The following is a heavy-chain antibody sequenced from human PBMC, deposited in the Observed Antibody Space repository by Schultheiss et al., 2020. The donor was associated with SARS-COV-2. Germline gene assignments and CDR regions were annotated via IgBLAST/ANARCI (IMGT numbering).Heavy chain of an antibody. CDR2: IIPILGIA. D-gene: IGHD3-3*01. Sequence: SVKVSCKASGGTFSSYTISWVRQAPGQGLEWMGRIIPILGIANYAQKFQGRVTITADKSTSTAYMELSSLRSEDTAVYYCARAPRQDYDFWSGYTSDDAFDIWGQGTMVTVSS. CDR3: ARAPRQDYDFWSGYTSDDAFDI. V-gene: IGHV1-69*02. J-gene: IGHJ3*02. CDR1: GGTFSSYT.